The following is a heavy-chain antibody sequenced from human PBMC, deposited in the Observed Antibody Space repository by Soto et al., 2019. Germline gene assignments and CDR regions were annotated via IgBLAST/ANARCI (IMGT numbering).Heavy chain of an antibody. CDR3: ASTEGRWLQLGAFDM. CDR1: EYSFTSYW. D-gene: IGHD5-12*01. CDR2: IYPGDSGT. V-gene: IGHV5-51*01. J-gene: IGHJ3*02. Sequence: GESVKISGKGSEYSFTSYWIGWVRQMPWKGLEWMGIIYPGDSGTRYSPSFQGQVTISADKSISTAYLQWSSLKASDTAMYYCASTEGRWLQLGAFDMWGQVTTITVSS.